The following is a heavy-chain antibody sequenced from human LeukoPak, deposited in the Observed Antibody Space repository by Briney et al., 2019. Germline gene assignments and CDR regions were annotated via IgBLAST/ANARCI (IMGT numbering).Heavy chain of an antibody. CDR3: AREVSTGYCSGGSCSQGRGD. CDR1: GGTFSSYA. Sequence: ASVKVSCKASGGTFSSYAISWVRQAPGQGLEWMGRIIPILGIANYAQKFQGRVTITADKSTSTAYIELSSLRSEDTAVYYCAREVSTGYCSGGSCSQGRGDWGQGTLVTVSS. V-gene: IGHV1-69*04. CDR2: IIPILGIA. J-gene: IGHJ4*02. D-gene: IGHD2-15*01.